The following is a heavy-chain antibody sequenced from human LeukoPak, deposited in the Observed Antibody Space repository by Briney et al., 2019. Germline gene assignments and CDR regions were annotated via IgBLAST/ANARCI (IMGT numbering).Heavy chain of an antibody. CDR3: AKDRKAHYFDY. J-gene: IGHJ4*02. CDR1: GFTFSNSW. Sequence: GGSLRLSCAASGFTFSNSWLHWVRQAPGKGLVWVSRINERGSSTSYADSVKGRFTISRDNAKNTLYLQMNSLRAEDTAVYYCAKDRKAHYFDYWGQGTLVTVSS. CDR2: INERGSST. V-gene: IGHV3-74*01.